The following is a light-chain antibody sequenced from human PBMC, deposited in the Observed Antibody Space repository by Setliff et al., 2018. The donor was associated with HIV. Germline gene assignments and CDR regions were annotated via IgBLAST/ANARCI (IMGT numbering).Light chain of an antibody. Sequence: DIQMTQSPSFVSASVGDRITITCQARQGIGTSLAWYQQKPGEAPKLLIYGATTLQGGVPSRFSGNGSVAHFTLTISSLQPEDFAAYYCQQAHSFPHTFGQGTKVDIK. J-gene: IGKJ2*01. V-gene: IGKV1-12*01. CDR1: QGIGTS. CDR3: QQAHSFPHT. CDR2: GAT.